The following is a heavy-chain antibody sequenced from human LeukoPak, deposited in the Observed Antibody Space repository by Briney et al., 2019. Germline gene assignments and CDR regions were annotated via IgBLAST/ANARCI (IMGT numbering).Heavy chain of an antibody. Sequence: SVKVSCKASGFTFTSSAMQWVRQARGQRLEWIGWIVVGSGNTNYAQKFQERVTITRDMSTSTAYMELSSLRSEDTAVYYCGAIFAGGGYSYGFGIDPWGQGTLVTVSS. CDR1: GFTFTSSA. V-gene: IGHV1-58*02. CDR2: IVVGSGNT. CDR3: GAIFAGGGYSYGFGIDP. J-gene: IGHJ5*02. D-gene: IGHD5-18*01.